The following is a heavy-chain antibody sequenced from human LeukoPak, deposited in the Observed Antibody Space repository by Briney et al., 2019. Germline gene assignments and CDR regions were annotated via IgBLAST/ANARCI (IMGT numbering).Heavy chain of an antibody. J-gene: IGHJ4*02. Sequence: PGGSLRLSCAASGFTFSGSAMHWVRQASGKGLEWVGRIRSKANSYATAYAASVKGRFTISRDDSKNTAYLQMNSLKTEDTAVYYCTRRGGGNSVGSYWGQGTLVTVSS. CDR1: GFTFSGSA. CDR2: IRSKANSYAT. D-gene: IGHD4-23*01. CDR3: TRRGGGNSVGSY. V-gene: IGHV3-73*01.